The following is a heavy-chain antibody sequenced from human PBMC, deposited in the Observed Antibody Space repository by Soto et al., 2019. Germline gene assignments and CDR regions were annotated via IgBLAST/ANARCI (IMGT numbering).Heavy chain of an antibody. CDR3: SVAGAPSVDY. CDR1: GFTFSSYA. V-gene: IGHV3-23*01. Sequence: PGESLKISCAASGFTFSSYAMSWVRQAPGKGLEWVSAISGSGGSTYYADSVKGRFTISRDNSKNTLYLQMNSLRAEDTAVYYCSVAGAPSVDYWGQGTLVTVSS. J-gene: IGHJ4*02. CDR2: ISGSGGST. D-gene: IGHD6-19*01.